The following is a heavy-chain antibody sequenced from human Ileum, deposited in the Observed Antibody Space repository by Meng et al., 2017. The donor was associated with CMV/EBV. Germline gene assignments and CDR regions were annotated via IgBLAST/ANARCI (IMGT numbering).Heavy chain of an antibody. CDR3: ARDRNWGNTYYYYYGMDV. J-gene: IGHJ6*02. CDR1: GFTFSSYA. CDR2: ISYDGSNK. D-gene: IGHD7-27*01. Sequence: GESLKISCAASGFTFSSYAMHWVRQAPGKGLEWVAVISYDGSNKYYADSVKGRFTISRDNSKNTLYLQMNSLRAEDTAVYYCARDRNWGNTYYYYYGMDVWGQGTTVTVSS. V-gene: IGHV3-30-3*01.